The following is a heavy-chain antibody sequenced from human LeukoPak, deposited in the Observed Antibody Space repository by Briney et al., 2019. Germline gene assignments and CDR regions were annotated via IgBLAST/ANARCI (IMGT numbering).Heavy chain of an antibody. CDR3: ARLDPAGIAVAGTIDY. D-gene: IGHD6-19*01. V-gene: IGHV4-38-2*01. CDR1: GYSISSGYY. Sequence: SETLSLTRAVSGYSISSGYYWGWIRQPPGKGLEWIGSIYHSGSTYYNPSLKSRVTISVDTSKNQFSLKLSSVTAADTAVYYCARLDPAGIAVAGTIDYWGQGTLVTVSS. CDR2: IYHSGST. J-gene: IGHJ4*02.